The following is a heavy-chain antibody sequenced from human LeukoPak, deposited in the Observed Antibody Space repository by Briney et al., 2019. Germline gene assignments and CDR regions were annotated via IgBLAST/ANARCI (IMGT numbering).Heavy chain of an antibody. Sequence: SETLSLTCTVSGGSISSSSYYWGWARQPPGKGLERIGSIYYSGSTYYNPSLKSRVTISVDTSKSQFSLKLGSVTAADTAVYYCARPRDGYTYYFDYWGQGTLVTVSS. CDR3: ARPRDGYTYYFDY. CDR1: GGSISSSSYY. J-gene: IGHJ4*02. D-gene: IGHD5-12*01. V-gene: IGHV4-39*01. CDR2: IYYSGST.